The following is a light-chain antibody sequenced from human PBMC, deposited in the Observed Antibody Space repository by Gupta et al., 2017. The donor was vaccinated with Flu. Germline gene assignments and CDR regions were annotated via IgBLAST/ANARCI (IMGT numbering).Light chain of an antibody. CDR3: EAWDDSRNGHYV. J-gene: IGLJ1*01. Sequence: TTSCSGTTSTVGGYNVNCYQQVPGTAPNLLIYGNHKRLSGVPVRFSGSKSGTSASMAISGLQSEEEADYYCEAWDDSRNGHYVFGTGTEVTVL. CDR2: GNH. CDR1: TSTVGGYN. V-gene: IGLV1-44*01.